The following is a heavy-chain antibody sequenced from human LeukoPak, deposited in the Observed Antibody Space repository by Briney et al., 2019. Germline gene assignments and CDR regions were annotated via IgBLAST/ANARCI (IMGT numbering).Heavy chain of an antibody. J-gene: IGHJ4*02. CDR3: ARGGVVTTYDY. D-gene: IGHD2-21*02. Sequence: PSETLSLTCTVSGGSIRSSYYYWGWIRQPPGKGLEWIGSIYDSGSTYYNPSLKSRVTISVDTSKNQFSLELNSVTAADTAVYYCARGGVVTTYDYWGQGILVTVSS. CDR2: IYDSGST. V-gene: IGHV4-39*01. CDR1: GGSIRSSYYY.